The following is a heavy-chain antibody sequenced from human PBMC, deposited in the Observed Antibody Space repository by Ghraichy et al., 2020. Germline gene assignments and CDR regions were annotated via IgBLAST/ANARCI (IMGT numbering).Heavy chain of an antibody. J-gene: IGHJ5*02. CDR3: ARDLSPYYDFWSGPSGFDP. D-gene: IGHD3-3*01. CDR2: IYYSGST. CDR1: GGSISSGGYS. V-gene: IGHV4-30-4*07. Sequence: SQTLSLTCAVSGGSISSGGYSWSWIRQPPGKGLEWIGYIYYSGSTYYNPSLKSRVTISVDTSKNQFSLKLSSVTAADTAVYYCARDLSPYYDFWSGPSGFDPWGQGTLVTVSS.